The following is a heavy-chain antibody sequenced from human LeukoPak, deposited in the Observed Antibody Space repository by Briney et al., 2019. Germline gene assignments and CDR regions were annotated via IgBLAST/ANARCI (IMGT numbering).Heavy chain of an antibody. V-gene: IGHV3-7*01. Sequence: GGSLRLSCAASGFTFSSYWMSWVRQAPGKGLEWVANIKQDGSEKYYVDSVKGRFTISRDNAKNSLYLQTNSLRAEDTAVYYCARTPNYYDSSGYYLTGFDPWGQGTLVTVSS. CDR3: ARTPNYYDSSGYYLTGFDP. CDR1: GFTFSSYW. J-gene: IGHJ5*02. D-gene: IGHD3-22*01. CDR2: IKQDGSEK.